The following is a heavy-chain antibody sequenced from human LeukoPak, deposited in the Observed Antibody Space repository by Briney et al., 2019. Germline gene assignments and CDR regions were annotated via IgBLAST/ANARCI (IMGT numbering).Heavy chain of an antibody. CDR3: GRHRSGSGTYFIAY. Sequence: GGSLRHSFLFSGFTPSSYFMIWVRQAPGKGLQWVANMKKDGSETKYVESVKGRFTISRDNAKNSLYLQMNSLRAEDTAVYYCGRHRSGSGTYFIAYWAQGTLVSVSS. CDR2: MKKDGSET. D-gene: IGHD3-10*01. CDR1: GFTPSSYF. J-gene: IGHJ4*02. V-gene: IGHV3-7*01.